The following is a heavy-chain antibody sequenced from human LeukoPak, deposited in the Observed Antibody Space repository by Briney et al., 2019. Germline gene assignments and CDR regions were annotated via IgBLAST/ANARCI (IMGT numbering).Heavy chain of an antibody. CDR1: GFTFSSYA. CDR2: ISGSGGST. D-gene: IGHD5-12*01. CDR3: AKDIGGGYGPSLGFDY. Sequence: PGGSLRPYCAASGFTFSSYAMSWVRQAPGKGLEWVSAISGSGGSTYYADSVKGRFTISRDNSKNTLYLQMNSLRAEDTGVYYCAKDIGGGYGPSLGFDYWGQGTLVTVSS. V-gene: IGHV3-23*01. J-gene: IGHJ4*02.